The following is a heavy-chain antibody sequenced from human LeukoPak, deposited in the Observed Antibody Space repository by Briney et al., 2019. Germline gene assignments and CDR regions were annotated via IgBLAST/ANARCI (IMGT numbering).Heavy chain of an antibody. CDR3: ATSTYCSGGSCYSRTFQY. D-gene: IGHD2-15*01. V-gene: IGHV3-74*01. Sequence: GGSLRLSCAASGFTFSSYWMHWVRHAPGKGLVWVSRINSDGSSTNYEDSVKGRFTISRDNAKNTLYLQMNSLRAEDTAVYYCATSTYCSGGSCYSRTFQYWGQGTLVTVSS. CDR1: GFTFSSYW. J-gene: IGHJ4*02. CDR2: INSDGSST.